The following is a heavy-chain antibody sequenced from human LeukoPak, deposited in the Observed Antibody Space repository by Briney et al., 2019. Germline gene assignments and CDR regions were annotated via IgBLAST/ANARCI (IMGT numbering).Heavy chain of an antibody. J-gene: IGHJ4*02. CDR3: ARDRKKTWIQLDYFDY. Sequence: ASVMVSCKASGGTFSSYAISWVRQAPGQGLEWMGGIIPIFGTANYAQKFQGRVTMTRDTSTSTVYMELSSLRSEDTAVYYCARDRKKTWIQLDYFDYWGQGTLVTVSS. CDR1: GGTFSSYA. CDR2: IIPIFGTA. V-gene: IGHV1-69*05. D-gene: IGHD5-18*01.